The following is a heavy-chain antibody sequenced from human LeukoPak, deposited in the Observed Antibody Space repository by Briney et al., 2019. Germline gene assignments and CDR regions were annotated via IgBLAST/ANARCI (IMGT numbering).Heavy chain of an antibody. CDR2: IYHSGST. CDR3: ARYKYNYFDY. CDR1: GASFSDYY. J-gene: IGHJ4*02. D-gene: IGHD1-1*01. Sequence: SETLSLTCAVYGASFSDYYWGWIRQPPGKGLEWIGSIYHSGSTYYNPSLKSRVTISVDTSKNQFSLKLSSVTAADTAVYYCARYKYNYFDYWGQGTLVTVSS. V-gene: IGHV4-38-2*01.